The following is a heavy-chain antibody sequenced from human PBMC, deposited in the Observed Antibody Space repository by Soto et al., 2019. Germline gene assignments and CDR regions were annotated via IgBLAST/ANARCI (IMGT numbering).Heavy chain of an antibody. CDR3: ARARLIVGAILLDY. V-gene: IGHV4-59*01. D-gene: IGHD1-26*01. CDR1: GGSISSYY. Sequence: SETLSLTCTVSGGSISSYYWSWIRQPPGKGLEWIGYIYYSGSTNYNPSLKSRVTISVDTSKNQFSLHLSSVTAPETAVYSCARARLIVGAILLDYCGQGTLVTVSP. J-gene: IGHJ4*02. CDR2: IYYSGST.